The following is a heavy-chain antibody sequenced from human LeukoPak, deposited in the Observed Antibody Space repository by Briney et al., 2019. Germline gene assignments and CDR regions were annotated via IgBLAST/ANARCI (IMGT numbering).Heavy chain of an antibody. J-gene: IGHJ4*02. CDR1: GFTFSSYA. Sequence: GGSLRLSCAASGFTFSSYAMSWVRQAPGEGLEWVSGISGSGGDTYYSDSVKGRFTISRDNSKNTLYLQMNSVRAEDTAVYYCAKGSGSYKGIDYWGQGILVTVSS. CDR3: AKGSGSYKGIDY. D-gene: IGHD3-10*01. CDR2: ISGSGGDT. V-gene: IGHV3-23*01.